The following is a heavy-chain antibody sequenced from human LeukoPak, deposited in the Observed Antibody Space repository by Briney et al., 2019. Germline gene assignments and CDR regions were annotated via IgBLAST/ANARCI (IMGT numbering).Heavy chain of an antibody. Sequence: GGSLRLSCAASGFTFSSYGTHWVRQAPGKGLEWVAVIWYDGSNKYYADSVKGRFTISRDNSKNTLYLQMNSLRAEDTAVYYCAREAPDSSGWYAYYFDYWGQGTLVTVSS. CDR1: GFTFSSYG. V-gene: IGHV3-33*01. CDR2: IWYDGSNK. CDR3: AREAPDSSGWYAYYFDY. J-gene: IGHJ4*02. D-gene: IGHD6-19*01.